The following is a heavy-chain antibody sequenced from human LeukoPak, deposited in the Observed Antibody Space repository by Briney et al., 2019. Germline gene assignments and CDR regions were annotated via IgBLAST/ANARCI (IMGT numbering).Heavy chain of an antibody. V-gene: IGHV4-4*02. Sequence: SETESLTCAVSGGSISSSNWWSWVRQPPGKGLQRIGEIYHSWSTNYNPSLQSRSTISVDKSKNQLSLKLSSVTAADTAVYYCARGLSRSFSFDIWGQGTMVTVS. CDR2: IYHSWST. CDR3: ARGLSRSFSFDI. J-gene: IGHJ3*02. D-gene: IGHD2-2*01. CDR1: GGSISSSNW.